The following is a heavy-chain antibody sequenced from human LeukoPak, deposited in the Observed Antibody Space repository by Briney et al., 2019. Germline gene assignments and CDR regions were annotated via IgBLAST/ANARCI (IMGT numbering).Heavy chain of an antibody. V-gene: IGHV4-59*08. D-gene: IGHD1-26*01. Sequence: SETLSLTCTASGGSISPCYWSWIRQPPGKGLEWIGYIYYSGSTNYNPSLKSRVTISVDTSKNQFSLKLSSVTAADTAMYYCARHGGGGESYPRVFDYWGRGNLVTVSS. J-gene: IGHJ4*02. CDR1: GGSISPCY. CDR3: ARHGGGGESYPRVFDY. CDR2: IYYSGST.